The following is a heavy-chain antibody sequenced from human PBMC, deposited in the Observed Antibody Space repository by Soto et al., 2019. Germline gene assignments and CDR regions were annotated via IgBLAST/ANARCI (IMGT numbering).Heavy chain of an antibody. CDR3: ARGGNMVRGVSNWFDP. J-gene: IGHJ5*02. Sequence: QVQLVQSGAEVKKPGSSVKVSCKASGGTFSSYAISWVRQAPGQGLEWMGGIIPIFGTANYAQKFQGRVTITADESTSTAYMELGSLRSEETAVYYWARGGNMVRGVSNWFDPWGQGTLVTVSS. CDR1: GGTFSSYA. V-gene: IGHV1-69*01. CDR2: IIPIFGTA. D-gene: IGHD3-10*01.